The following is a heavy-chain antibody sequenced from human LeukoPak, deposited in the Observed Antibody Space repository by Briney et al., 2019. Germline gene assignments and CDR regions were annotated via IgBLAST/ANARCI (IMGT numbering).Heavy chain of an antibody. CDR2: ISYDGSNK. D-gene: IGHD6-13*01. J-gene: IGHJ3*02. V-gene: IGHV3-30*18. Sequence: PGGSLRLSCAASGFTFSSYGMHWVRQAPGKGLEWVAVISYDGSNKYYADSVKGRFTISRDNSKNTLYLQMNSLGAEDTAVYYCAKDHGGIAIWGQGTMVTVSS. CDR3: AKDHGGIAI. CDR1: GFTFSSYG.